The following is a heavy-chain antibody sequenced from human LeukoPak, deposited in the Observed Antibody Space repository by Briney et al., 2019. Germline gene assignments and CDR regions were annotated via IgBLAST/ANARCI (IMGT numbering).Heavy chain of an antibody. Sequence: PGGSLRLSCAASGFTFSSYAMSWVRQAPGKGLEWVSFIRSKTYGETTEYAASVKGRFTISRDDSKSIAYLQMNSLKIEDTAVYYCTRGGDGDYDYYYYGMDVWGQGTTVTVSS. V-gene: IGHV3-49*04. CDR1: GFTFSSYA. J-gene: IGHJ6*02. CDR2: IRSKTYGETT. CDR3: TRGGDGDYDYYYYGMDV. D-gene: IGHD4-17*01.